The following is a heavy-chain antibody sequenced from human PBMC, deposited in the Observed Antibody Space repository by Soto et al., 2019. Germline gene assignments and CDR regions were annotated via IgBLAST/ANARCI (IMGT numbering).Heavy chain of an antibody. CDR3: QRSSYDYIWGSYSSYFDL. D-gene: IGHD3-16*01. CDR2: IYYSGST. CDR1: GGSISNYY. V-gene: IGHV4-59*01. Sequence: SETLSLTHTVSGGSISNYYWSWYRLPPGKGLEWIGYIYYSGSTNNNPSLKSRVTISVDKHKNQFSLKLSAVTEADTAVYYCQRSSYDYIWGSYSSYFDLWGHGTLVTVSS. J-gene: IGHJ2*01.